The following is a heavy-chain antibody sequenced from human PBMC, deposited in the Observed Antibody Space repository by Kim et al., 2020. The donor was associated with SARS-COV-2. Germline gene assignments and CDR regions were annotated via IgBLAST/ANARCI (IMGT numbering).Heavy chain of an antibody. V-gene: IGHV3-7*01. Sequence: GGSLRLSCAASEFTFSSYWMNWVRQAQGKGLEWVANINQAGSEQYYVDSVKGRFTISRDNAKNLLYLQMNSLRAEDTAVYYCARPVVVLSATNGFDIWGQGTMVTVSS. D-gene: IGHD2-15*01. CDR3: ARPVVVLSATNGFDI. J-gene: IGHJ3*02. CDR1: EFTFSSYW. CDR2: INQAGSEQ.